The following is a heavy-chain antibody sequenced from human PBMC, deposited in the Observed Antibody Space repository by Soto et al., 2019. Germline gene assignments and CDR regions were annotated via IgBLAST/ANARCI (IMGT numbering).Heavy chain of an antibody. CDR1: GGTFSSYA. CDR3: ARGSYGTPSSWMLGAASPYYYYGMDV. Sequence: QVQLVQSGAEVKKPGSSVKVSCKASGGTFSSYAISWVRQAPGQGREWMGGIIPIFGRANYAQKFQGRVTLTADESTSPAYMGLSSLRSEDTAVYYCARGSYGTPSSWMLGAASPYYYYGMDVWGQGTTVTVSS. V-gene: IGHV1-69*01. J-gene: IGHJ6*02. CDR2: IIPIFGRA. D-gene: IGHD5-18*01.